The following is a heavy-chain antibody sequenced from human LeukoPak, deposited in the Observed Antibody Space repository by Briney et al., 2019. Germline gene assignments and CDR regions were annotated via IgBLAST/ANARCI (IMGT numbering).Heavy chain of an antibody. Sequence: ASVKVSCKASGYTLTNYGISGVRQAPGQGLEWMGWISSYNGNTHYAQKFQGRITMTTDTSTSTAYMELRRLRSDDTAVYYCARDLKMGYSSGRYSWGSGSSNDYWGQGTLVTVSS. J-gene: IGHJ4*02. CDR1: GYTLTNYG. CDR3: ARDLKMGYSSGRYSWGSGSSNDY. V-gene: IGHV1-18*01. D-gene: IGHD6-19*01. CDR2: ISSYNGNT.